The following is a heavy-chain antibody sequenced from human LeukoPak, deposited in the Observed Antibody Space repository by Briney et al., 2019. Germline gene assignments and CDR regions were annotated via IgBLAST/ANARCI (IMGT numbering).Heavy chain of an antibody. CDR1: GFTFSNYW. Sequence: GGSLRRSCAASGFTFSNYWMSWVRQAPGKGLEWVANIKQDGSEKYYVDSVKGRFTISRDNAKNSLYLQMNSLRGEDTAIYYCARDKSYGDSEDFWGQGTLVTVSS. CDR3: ARDKSYGDSEDF. D-gene: IGHD4-17*01. V-gene: IGHV3-7*05. CDR2: IKQDGSEK. J-gene: IGHJ4*02.